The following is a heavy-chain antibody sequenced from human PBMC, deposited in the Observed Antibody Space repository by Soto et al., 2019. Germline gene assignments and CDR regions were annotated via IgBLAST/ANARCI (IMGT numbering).Heavy chain of an antibody. D-gene: IGHD2-15*01. CDR2: ISSSISSI. CDR3: AGYCSGGSCYSESDY. J-gene: IGHJ4*02. CDR1: GFTFSSYS. V-gene: IGHV3-21*01. Sequence: GGSLRLSCAASGFTFSSYSMNWVRLAPGKGLEWVSSISSSISSIYYADSVKGRFTISRDNAKNSLYLQMNSLRAEDSAVYYCAGYCSGGSCYSESDYWGQGTLVTAPQ.